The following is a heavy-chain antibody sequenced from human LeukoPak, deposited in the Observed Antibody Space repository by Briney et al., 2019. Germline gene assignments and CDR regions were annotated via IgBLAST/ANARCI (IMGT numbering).Heavy chain of an antibody. CDR1: GFTFSRYG. V-gene: IGHV3-30*18. CDR3: AKALYSFEYSSSSFDY. D-gene: IGHD6-6*01. J-gene: IGHJ4*02. CDR2: ISYDGGIK. Sequence: GGSLRLSCAASGFTFSRYGIHWVRQAPGKGLEWVAVISYDGGIKYYADSVKGRFTISRDNSKNTLYLEMNSLGAEDMALYYCAKALYSFEYSSSSFDYWGQGTLVTVSS.